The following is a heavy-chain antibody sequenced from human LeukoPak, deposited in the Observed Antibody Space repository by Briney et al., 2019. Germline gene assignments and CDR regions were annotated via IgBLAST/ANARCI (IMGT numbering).Heavy chain of an antibody. D-gene: IGHD4-11*01. CDR2: IYSGGST. CDR3: ARTGLYSNYALDP. V-gene: IGHV3-53*01. CDR1: GFTFSSYA. Sequence: PGGSLRLSCAASGFTFSSYAMSWVRQAPGKGLEWVSVIYSGGSTYYADSVKGRFTISRDNSKNTLYLQMNSLRAEDTAVYYCARTGLYSNYALDPWGQGTLVTVSS. J-gene: IGHJ5*02.